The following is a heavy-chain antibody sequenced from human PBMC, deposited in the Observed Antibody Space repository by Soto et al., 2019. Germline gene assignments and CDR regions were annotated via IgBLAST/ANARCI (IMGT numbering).Heavy chain of an antibody. CDR1: GGSFSGYY. V-gene: IGHV4-34*01. Sequence: PSETLSLTCAVYGGSFSGYYWSWIRQPPGKGLEWIGEINHSGSTNYNPSLKSRVTISVDTSKNQFSLKLSSVTAADTAVYYCARAPKVVVPAAPLDYWGQGTLVTVSS. J-gene: IGHJ4*02. CDR3: ARAPKVVVPAAPLDY. CDR2: INHSGST. D-gene: IGHD2-2*01.